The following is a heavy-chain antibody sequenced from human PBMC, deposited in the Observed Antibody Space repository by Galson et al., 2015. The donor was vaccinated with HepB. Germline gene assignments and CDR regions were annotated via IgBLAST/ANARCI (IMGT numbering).Heavy chain of an antibody. Sequence: SLRLSCAASGFTFSNYGMSWVRQGPGKGLEWVSGVTNSGGSKYSADSVKGRFTISRDNSKNTLYLQMNSLRAEDTAVYYCARGLIWSGPSSHHGLDVWAKGPRSPSP. CDR1: GFTFSNYG. CDR2: VTNSGGSK. CDR3: ARGLIWSGPSSHHGLDV. J-gene: IGHJ6*02. V-gene: IGHV3-23*01. D-gene: IGHD3-3*01.